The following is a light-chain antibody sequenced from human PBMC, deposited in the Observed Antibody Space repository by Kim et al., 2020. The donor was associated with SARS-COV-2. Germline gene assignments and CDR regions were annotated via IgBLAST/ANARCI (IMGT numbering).Light chain of an antibody. CDR2: WAS. V-gene: IGKV4-1*01. CDR3: QQYYSTPPS. Sequence: GTPQCQSRQAGLIKSNNKNLFAWYQQKPGTAPKLPIYWASIRGSGVPGRFSGSGSETDFTLTISSLQAEDVAVYYCQQYYSTPPSFGQGTKLEI. J-gene: IGKJ2*03. CDR1: QAGLIKSNNKNL.